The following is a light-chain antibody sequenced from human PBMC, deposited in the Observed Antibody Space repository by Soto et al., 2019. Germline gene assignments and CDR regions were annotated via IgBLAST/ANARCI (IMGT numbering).Light chain of an antibody. CDR1: QSVSSSD. CDR3: QQYGSSPRT. CDR2: DAS. V-gene: IGKV3D-20*01. J-gene: IGKJ1*01. Sequence: DIVMTQSPSTLSSSPGERATLSCGASQSVSSSDSSWYQQKPGLAPRLLIYDASSRATGIPDRFSGSGSGTDFTLTISRLEPEDFAVYYCQQYGSSPRTFGQGTKVEIK.